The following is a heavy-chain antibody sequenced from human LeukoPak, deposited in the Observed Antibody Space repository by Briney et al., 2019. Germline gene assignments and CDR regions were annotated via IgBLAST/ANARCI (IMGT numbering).Heavy chain of an antibody. CDR3: ARTATYVWGSYDY. CDR1: GGSFSGYY. V-gene: IGHV4-34*01. D-gene: IGHD3-16*01. J-gene: IGHJ4*02. Sequence: SETLSLTCAVYGGSFSGYYWSWIRQPPGKGLEWIGEINHRGRSNCNPSLKSRVTISVDTSKNQFSLKLSSMTAADTAVYYCARTATYVWGSYDYWGQGTLVTVSS. CDR2: INHRGRS.